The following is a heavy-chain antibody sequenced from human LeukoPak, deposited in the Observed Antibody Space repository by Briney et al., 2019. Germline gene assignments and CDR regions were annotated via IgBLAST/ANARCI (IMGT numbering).Heavy chain of an antibody. CDR3: AREMATRFSQRDAFDI. D-gene: IGHD5-24*01. CDR1: GGSISSYY. V-gene: IGHV4-4*07. Sequence: SETLSLTCTVSGGSISSYYWSWIRQPAGKGLEWIGRIYTSGSTNYNPSLKSRVTMSVDTSKNQFSLKLSSVTAADTAVYYCAREMATRFSQRDAFDIWGQGTMVTVSS. J-gene: IGHJ3*02. CDR2: IYTSGST.